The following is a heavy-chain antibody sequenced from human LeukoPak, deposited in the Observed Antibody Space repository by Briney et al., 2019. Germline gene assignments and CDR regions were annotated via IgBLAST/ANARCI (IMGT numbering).Heavy chain of an antibody. Sequence: PSETLSLTCAVYGGSFSNYYWDWIRQPPGKGREGFGEINHSGSTNYNPSLKSRVTISVDTSKNQFSLKLSSVTAADTAVYYCASEEWLLSNFDYWGQGTLVTVSS. D-gene: IGHD3-3*01. J-gene: IGHJ4*02. CDR2: INHSGST. CDR3: ASEEWLLSNFDY. V-gene: IGHV4-34*01. CDR1: GGSFSNYY.